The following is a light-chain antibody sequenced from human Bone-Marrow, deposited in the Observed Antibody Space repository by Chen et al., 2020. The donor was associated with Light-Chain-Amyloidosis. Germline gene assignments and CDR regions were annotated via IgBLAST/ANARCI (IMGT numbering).Light chain of an antibody. Sequence: ELGMTQSPPTLSLSPGERVTLSCRASQSINNKLAWYQQKPGQAPRRLIYGASTRSTGIPARFSGSGSGTEFTLTISSMQPEDFAVYYCQQYDNWKTFGQGTNVEIK. CDR3: QQYDNWKT. V-gene: IGKV3-15*01. CDR1: QSINNK. CDR2: GAS. J-gene: IGKJ1*01.